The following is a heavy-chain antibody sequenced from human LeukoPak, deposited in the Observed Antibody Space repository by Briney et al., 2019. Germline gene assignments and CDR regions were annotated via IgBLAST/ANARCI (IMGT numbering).Heavy chain of an antibody. V-gene: IGHV4-59*08. J-gene: IGHJ4*02. CDR3: ASYRSSGSCFEDY. CDR2: IYYSGST. Sequence: ASQTLSLTCTVSGGSIRSYYWSWIRQPPGKGLEWIGYIYYSGSTNYNPSLKSRVTISVDTSKNQFSLKLSSVTAADTAVYYCASYRSSGSCFEDYWGQGTLVTVSS. D-gene: IGHD2-15*01. CDR1: GGSIRSYY.